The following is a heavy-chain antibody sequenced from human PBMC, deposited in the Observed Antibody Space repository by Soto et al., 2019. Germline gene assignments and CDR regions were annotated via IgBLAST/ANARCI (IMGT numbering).Heavy chain of an antibody. CDR3: ARLDYGDSAFDS. J-gene: IGHJ4*02. CDR2: IFYTGST. Sequence: LSLTCSVSGGSINSASYHWSWLRQHPGKGLEFIGYIFYTGSTYYNPSLETRVTISVDTSKNHVSLRLNAVTAADTAVYYCARLDYGDSAFDSWGRGTLVTVS. CDR1: GGSINSASYH. V-gene: IGHV4-31*03. D-gene: IGHD4-17*01.